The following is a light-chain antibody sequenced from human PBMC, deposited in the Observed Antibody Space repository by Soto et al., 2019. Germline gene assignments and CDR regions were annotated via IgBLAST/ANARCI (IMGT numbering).Light chain of an antibody. CDR2: DVS. Sequence: QSALTQPASVSGSPGQSIAISCTGTSSDVGAYNSVSWYQQHPGRAPKLMIHDVSDRPSGVSNRFSGSKSGNTASLTISARQGEDEADYYCSSYTSSSTYVFGAGTKLTV. J-gene: IGLJ1*01. CDR1: SSDVGAYNS. CDR3: SSYTSSSTYV. V-gene: IGLV2-14*03.